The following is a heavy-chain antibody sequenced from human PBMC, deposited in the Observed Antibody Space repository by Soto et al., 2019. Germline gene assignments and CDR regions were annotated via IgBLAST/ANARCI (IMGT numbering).Heavy chain of an antibody. Sequence: QVQLVQSGAEVKKPGASVKVSCKASGYTFTSYGISWVRQAPGQGLEWMGWISAYNGNTNYAQKLQGRVTMTTDTSTSTAYMELRSLRSDDTAVYYCARDGSSTPGYDSEYDAFDIWGRGTMVTVSS. CDR1: GYTFTSYG. V-gene: IGHV1-18*01. CDR2: ISAYNGNT. J-gene: IGHJ3*02. CDR3: ARDGSSTPGYDSEYDAFDI. D-gene: IGHD3-22*01.